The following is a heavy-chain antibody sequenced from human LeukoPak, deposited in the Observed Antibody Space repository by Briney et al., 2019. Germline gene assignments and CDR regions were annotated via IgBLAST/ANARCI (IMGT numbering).Heavy chain of an antibody. Sequence: KPSETLSLTCTVSGGSISSYYWSWIRQPPGKGLEWIGYIYYSGSTNYNPSLKSRVTISVDTSKNQFSLKLSSVTAADTAVYYCTGHPSGSYYYFDYWGHGTLVTVSS. CDR2: IYYSGST. J-gene: IGHJ4*01. CDR1: GGSISSYY. V-gene: IGHV4-59*08. CDR3: TGHPSGSYYYFDY. D-gene: IGHD1-26*01.